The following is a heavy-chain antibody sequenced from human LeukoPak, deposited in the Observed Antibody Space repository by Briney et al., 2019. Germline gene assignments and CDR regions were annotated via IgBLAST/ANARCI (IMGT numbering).Heavy chain of an antibody. J-gene: IGHJ6*03. Sequence: SETLSLTCTVSGGSISSYYWSWIRQPPGKGLEWIGYIYYSGSTNYNPSLKSRVTISVDTSKNQFSLKLSSVTAADTVVYYCARVVTIFGVVIPYYYYYMDVWGKGTTVTVSS. CDR3: ARVVTIFGVVIPYYYYYMDV. CDR2: IYYSGST. V-gene: IGHV4-59*01. CDR1: GGSISSYY. D-gene: IGHD3-3*01.